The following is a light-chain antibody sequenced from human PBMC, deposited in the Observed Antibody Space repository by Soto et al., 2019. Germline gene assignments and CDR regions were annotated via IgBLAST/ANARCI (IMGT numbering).Light chain of an antibody. J-gene: IGKJ1*01. CDR1: QSVLYSSNNKNY. Sequence: DIVMTQFPDSLTVSLGERAAINFRSSQSVLYSSNNKNYLTWYQQKPGQPPKLLIYWASTRASGVPDRFSGSGSGTDFSLTISSLQAEDVAVYYCQQYYNSPRTFGQGTKVDIK. CDR3: QQYYNSPRT. CDR2: WAS. V-gene: IGKV4-1*01.